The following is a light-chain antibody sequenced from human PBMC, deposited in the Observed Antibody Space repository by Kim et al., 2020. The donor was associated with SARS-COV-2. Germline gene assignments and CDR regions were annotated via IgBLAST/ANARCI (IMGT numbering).Light chain of an antibody. CDR3: CSYAGSSTVV. J-gene: IGLJ2*01. CDR1: SSDVGSYNL. CDR2: EGS. Sequence: SITISCTGTSSDVGSYNLVSWYQQHPGKAPKLMIYEGSKRPSGVSNRFSGSKSGNTASLTISGLQAEDEADYYCCSYAGSSTVVFGGGTQLTVL. V-gene: IGLV2-23*01.